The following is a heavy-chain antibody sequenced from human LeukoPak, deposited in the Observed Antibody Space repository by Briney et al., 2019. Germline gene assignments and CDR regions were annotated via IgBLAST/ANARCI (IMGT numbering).Heavy chain of an antibody. CDR2: ISSSSSYI. Sequence: GGSLRLSCAASGFTFSSYSMNWVRQAPGKGLEWVSSISSSSSYIYYADSVKGRFTISRDNAKNSLYLQMNSLRAEDTVVYYCARCHGSGSYMNYWGQGTLVTVSS. CDR1: GFTFSSYS. J-gene: IGHJ4*02. D-gene: IGHD3-10*01. CDR3: ARCHGSGSYMNY. V-gene: IGHV3-21*01.